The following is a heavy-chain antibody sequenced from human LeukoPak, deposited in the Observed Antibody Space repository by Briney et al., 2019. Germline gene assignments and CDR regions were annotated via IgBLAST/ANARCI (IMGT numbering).Heavy chain of an antibody. CDR3: ARADYGDSRDEYNWFDP. D-gene: IGHD4-17*01. V-gene: IGHV1-2*02. CDR1: GYTFTGYY. J-gene: IGHJ5*02. CDR2: INPNSGGT. Sequence: GASVKVSCKASGYTFTGYYMHWVRQAPGQGLEWMGWINPNSGGTNYAQKFQGRVTMTRDTSISTAYMELSRLRSDDTAVYYCARADYGDSRDEYNWFDPWGQGTLVTVSS.